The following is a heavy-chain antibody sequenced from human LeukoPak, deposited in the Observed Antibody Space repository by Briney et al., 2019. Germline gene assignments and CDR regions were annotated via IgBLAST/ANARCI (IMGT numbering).Heavy chain of an antibody. CDR3: AKVDTSGWYEVLDF. D-gene: IGHD6-19*01. V-gene: IGHV3-23*01. Sequence: GGSLRLSCVASGLTFTTYALSWVRQAPGKGLEWVSTISADGRRSNYADSVKGRFTISRDTSKNTLYLQMNSLRAEDTAKYYCAKVDTSGWYEVLDFWGQGTLVTVSS. J-gene: IGHJ4*02. CDR2: ISADGRRS. CDR1: GLTFTTYA.